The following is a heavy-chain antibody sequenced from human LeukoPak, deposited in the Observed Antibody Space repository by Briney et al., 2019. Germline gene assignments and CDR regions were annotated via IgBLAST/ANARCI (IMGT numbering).Heavy chain of an antibody. D-gene: IGHD2-21*01. V-gene: IGHV3-23*01. CDR1: GFSFSNYA. CDR2: ISGSGGST. CDR3: AKEGVRSGDTLYCFDY. Sequence: GGSLRLSCAASGFSFSNYAMSWVRQTPGKGLEWVSAISGSGGSTYYADSVKGRFTISRYNSKNTLYLQMNSLRAENTAVYYCAKEGVRSGDTLYCFDYWGQGTLVTVSS. J-gene: IGHJ4*02.